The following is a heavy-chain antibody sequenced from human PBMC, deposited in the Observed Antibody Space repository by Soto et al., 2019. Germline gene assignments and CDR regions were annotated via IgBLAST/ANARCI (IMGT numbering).Heavy chain of an antibody. CDR2: IGDDGGNP. D-gene: IGHD2-15*01. Sequence: EAQLLESGGGLVQPGGSLRLSCAASGFTFSDYAMSWVRQAPGKGLEWVSVIGDDGGNPYYTDSVKGRFTVSRDNSKNTLYLQMDSLRAEDAAVYYCAKDSVSCNGIYDPFDIWGQGTMVTVSS. J-gene: IGHJ3*02. CDR3: AKDSVSCNGIYDPFDI. CDR1: GFTFSDYA. V-gene: IGHV3-23*01.